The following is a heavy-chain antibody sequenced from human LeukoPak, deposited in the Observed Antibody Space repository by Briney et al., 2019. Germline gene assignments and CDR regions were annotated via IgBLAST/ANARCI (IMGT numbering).Heavy chain of an antibody. Sequence: SETLSLTCAVYGGSFSGYYWSWIRQPAGKGLEWIGRIYTSGSTNYNPSLKSRVTISVDTSKNQFSLKLSSVTAADTAVYYCARGTSVGSYAFDIWGQGTMVTVSS. V-gene: IGHV4-59*10. CDR3: ARGTSVGSYAFDI. CDR1: GGSFSGYY. J-gene: IGHJ3*02. D-gene: IGHD2-15*01. CDR2: IYTSGST.